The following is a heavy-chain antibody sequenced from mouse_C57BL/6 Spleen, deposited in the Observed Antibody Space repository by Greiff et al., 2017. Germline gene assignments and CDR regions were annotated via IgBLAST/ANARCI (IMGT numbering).Heavy chain of an antibody. Sequence: VQLQESGAELAKPGASVKLSCKASGYTFTSYWMHWVKQRPGQGLEWIGYINPSSGYTKYNQKFKDKATLTAEKSSSTAYLQLSSLTYEDSADYSCARSDYSNYVGYWGQGTTLTVSS. CDR3: ARSDYSNYVGY. CDR2: INPSSGYT. CDR1: GYTFTSYW. D-gene: IGHD2-5*01. J-gene: IGHJ2*01. V-gene: IGHV1-7*01.